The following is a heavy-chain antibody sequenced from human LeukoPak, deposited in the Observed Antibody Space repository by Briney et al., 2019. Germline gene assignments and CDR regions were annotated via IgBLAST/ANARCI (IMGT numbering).Heavy chain of an antibody. CDR2: IWYDGSNK. Sequence: PGRSLRLSCAASGFTFSSYGMHWVRQAPGKGLEWVAVIWYDGSNKYYADSVKGRFTISRDNSKNTLYLQMNSLRAEDTAVYYCAADSSGPHDYWGQGTLVTVSS. CDR1: GFTFSSYG. V-gene: IGHV3-33*01. J-gene: IGHJ4*02. D-gene: IGHD3-22*01. CDR3: AADSSGPHDY.